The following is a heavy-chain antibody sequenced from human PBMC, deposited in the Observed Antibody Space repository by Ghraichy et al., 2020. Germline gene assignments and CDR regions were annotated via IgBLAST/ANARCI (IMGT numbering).Heavy chain of an antibody. J-gene: IGHJ6*02. CDR1: GFTFSIYC. D-gene: IGHD5-18*01. V-gene: IGHV3-21*01. CDR3: ARSRIRLCGVDF. Sequence: GGSLRLSCAASGFTFSIYCMSWVRQAPGKGLEWVSAISSSGSTKYYADSVKGRFTISRDNAKNALYLQMNSLRAEDTAVYYCARSRIRLCGVDFWGHGTPVTVSS. CDR2: ISSSGSTK.